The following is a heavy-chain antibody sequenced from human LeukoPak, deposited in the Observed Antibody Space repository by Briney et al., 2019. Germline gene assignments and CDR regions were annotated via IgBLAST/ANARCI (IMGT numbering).Heavy chain of an antibody. V-gene: IGHV1-69*05. CDR2: IIPIFGTA. D-gene: IGHD5-12*01. CDR3: ASSGVATIKVSYYYYMDV. CDR1: GGTFSSYA. J-gene: IGHJ6*03. Sequence: SVKVSCKASGGTFSSYAISWVRQAPGQGLEWMGGIIPIFGTANYAQKFQGRVTITTDESTSTAYMELSSLRSEDTAVYYCASSGVATIKVSYYYYMDVWGKGTTVTVSS.